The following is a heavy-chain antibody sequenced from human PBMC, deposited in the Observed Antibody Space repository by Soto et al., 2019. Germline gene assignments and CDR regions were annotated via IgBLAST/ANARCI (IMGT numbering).Heavy chain of an antibody. CDR1: GYTFTSYG. Sequence: ASVKVSCKASGYTFTSYGIIWVRQAPGQGLEWMGWISAYNGNTNYAQKLQGRVTMTTDTSTSTAYMELRSLRSDDTAVYYCARKGEGATTGAFDIWGQGTMVTVSS. CDR3: ARKGEGATTGAFDI. D-gene: IGHD1-26*01. CDR2: ISAYNGNT. V-gene: IGHV1-18*01. J-gene: IGHJ3*02.